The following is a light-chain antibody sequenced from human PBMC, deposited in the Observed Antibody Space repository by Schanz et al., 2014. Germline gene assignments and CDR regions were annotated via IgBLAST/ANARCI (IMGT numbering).Light chain of an antibody. CDR3: AAWDDSPKLDGWV. Sequence: QSVLTQPPSVSGAPGQRVTISCTGSSSNLGASYDVQWYQQLPGTAPKLLVYGNSNRPPGVPDRFSGSKSGTSASLAISGLQSEDEAHYYCAAWDDSPKLDGWVFGGGTKLTVL. J-gene: IGLJ3*02. CDR2: GNS. CDR1: SSNLGASYD. V-gene: IGLV1-40*01.